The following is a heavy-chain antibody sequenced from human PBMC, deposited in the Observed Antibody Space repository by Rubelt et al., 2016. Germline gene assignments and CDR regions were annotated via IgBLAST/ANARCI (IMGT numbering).Heavy chain of an antibody. CDR2: IKQDGSEK. J-gene: IGHJ4*02. Sequence: VRQAPGKGLEWVANIKQDGSEKYYVDSVKGRFTISRDNAKNSLYLQMNSLRADDTAIYYCAKARGYHYYDTNGYYSDYWGQGTLVTVSS. V-gene: IGHV3-7*03. D-gene: IGHD3-22*01. CDR3: AKARGYHYYDTNGYYSDY.